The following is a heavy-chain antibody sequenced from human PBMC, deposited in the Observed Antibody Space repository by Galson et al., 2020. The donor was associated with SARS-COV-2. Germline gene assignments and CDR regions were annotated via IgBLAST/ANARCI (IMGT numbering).Heavy chain of an antibody. Sequence: KIGESLKISCAASGFTFGSYKMYWVRQFPGKGLEWVSFISTTSDYITCGDSVKGRFTVSRDNAKNSLYLQMNSLRAEDTAVYYCARSLPGDNTAGLDYWGQGTLVTVSS. CDR1: GFTFGSYK. J-gene: IGHJ4*02. CDR3: ARSLPGDNTAGLDY. V-gene: IGHV3-21*01. CDR2: ISTTSDYI. D-gene: IGHD3-16*01.